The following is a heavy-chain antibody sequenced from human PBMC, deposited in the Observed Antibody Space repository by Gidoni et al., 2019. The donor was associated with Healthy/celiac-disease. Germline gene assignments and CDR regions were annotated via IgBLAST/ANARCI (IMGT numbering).Heavy chain of an antibody. CDR1: GGSFSGYS. V-gene: IGHV4-34*01. J-gene: IGHJ5*02. CDR3: AGESIAVAGTPLVSVRVYWFDP. CDR2: IKHSGST. D-gene: IGHD6-19*01. Sequence: QEQLQQWGAGLMKPSETLSLTCAGHGGSFSGYSWSWIRQPPGKGLEWIGEIKHSGSTNYNPSLKRRVTISVVTSKNQFSRKLTSVTAADTAVYYCAGESIAVAGTPLVSVRVYWFDPWGQGTLVTVSS.